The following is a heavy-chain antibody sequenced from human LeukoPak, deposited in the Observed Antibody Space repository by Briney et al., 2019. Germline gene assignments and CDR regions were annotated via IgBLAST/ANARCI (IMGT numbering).Heavy chain of an antibody. D-gene: IGHD4-17*01. CDR3: ARGEWGLRFDH. Sequence: PSETLSLTCAVYGGSFSGYYWSWIRQPPGKGLEWIGEINHSGSTSYNPSLKSRVTISVDTSKNQFSLKLSSVTAADTAVYYCARGEWGLRFDHWGQGTLVTVSS. V-gene: IGHV4-34*01. CDR1: GGSFSGYY. CDR2: INHSGST. J-gene: IGHJ5*02.